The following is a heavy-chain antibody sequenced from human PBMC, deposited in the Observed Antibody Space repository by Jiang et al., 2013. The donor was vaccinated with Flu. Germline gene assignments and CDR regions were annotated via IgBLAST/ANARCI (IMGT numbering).Heavy chain of an antibody. CDR2: IWYDGSNK. Sequence: QLLESGGGLVPPGRSLRLSCAASGFTFSSYAMHWVRQAPGKGLEWVAVIWYDGSNKYYADSVKGRFTISRDNSKNTLYLQMNSLRAEDTAVYYCARDREGYRVFDYWGQGTLVTVSS. CDR1: GFTFSSYA. V-gene: IGHV3-33*08. D-gene: IGHD5-24*01. J-gene: IGHJ4*02. CDR3: ARDREGYRVFDY.